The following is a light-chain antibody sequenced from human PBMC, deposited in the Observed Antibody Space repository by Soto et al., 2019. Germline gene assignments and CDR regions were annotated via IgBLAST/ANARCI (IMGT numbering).Light chain of an antibody. CDR1: QSVTN. V-gene: IGKV3-15*01. J-gene: IGKJ2*01. CDR2: SAS. CDR3: QQYNNWPPMYT. Sequence: EVVMTQSPATLSVSPGERATVSCRASQSVTNLAWYQQKPGQAPRLLIYSASTRATGVPVRFSGSGSGTEFTLTISSLHSEDFAVYYCQQYNNWPPMYTFGQGTKLEIK.